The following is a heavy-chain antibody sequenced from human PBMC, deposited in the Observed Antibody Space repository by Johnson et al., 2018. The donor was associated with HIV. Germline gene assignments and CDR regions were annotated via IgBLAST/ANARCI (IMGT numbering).Heavy chain of an antibody. CDR2: ISYDGSKK. J-gene: IGHJ3*02. Sequence: QVQLVESGGGVVQPGRSLRLSCAASGFTFSTYGMHWVRQAPGKGLEWVAVISYDGSKKYYADSVQGRFTISRDNSKNTLYLQMNSLRTEDTAVYYCAKAILGCKCCGDDAYDIWGQGTMVTVSS. CDR3: AKAILGCKCCGDDAYDI. CDR1: GFTFSTYG. V-gene: IGHV3-30*18. D-gene: IGHD2/OR15-2a*01.